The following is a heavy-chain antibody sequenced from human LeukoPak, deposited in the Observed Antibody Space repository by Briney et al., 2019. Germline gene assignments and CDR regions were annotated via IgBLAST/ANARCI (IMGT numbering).Heavy chain of an antibody. CDR2: IIPILGIA. J-gene: IGHJ4*02. V-gene: IGHV1-69*04. CDR3: ARDQGDLIY. Sequence: ASVKVSCKASGGTFSSYAISWVRQAPGQGLEWMGRIIPILGIANYAQKLQGRVTITADKSTSTAYMELSSLRSEDTAVYYCARDQGDLIYWGQGTLVTVSS. D-gene: IGHD3-16*01. CDR1: GGTFSSYA.